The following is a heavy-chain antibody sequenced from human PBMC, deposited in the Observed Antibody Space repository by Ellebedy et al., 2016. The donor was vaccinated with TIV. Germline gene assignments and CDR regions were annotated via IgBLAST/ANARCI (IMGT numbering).Heavy chain of an antibody. V-gene: IGHV4-34*01. D-gene: IGHD6-6*01. CDR2: ISHSGST. CDR3: ARGKSNLYRSIVARPYDY. Sequence: ESLKISCEASGFIFSTYGMHWVRQPPGKGLEWIAEISHSGSTNYNPSLKSRVTISVDTSKNQFSLKVNSVTAADTAVYYCARGKSNLYRSIVARPYDYWGQGTLVTVSS. J-gene: IGHJ4*02. CDR1: GFIFSTYG.